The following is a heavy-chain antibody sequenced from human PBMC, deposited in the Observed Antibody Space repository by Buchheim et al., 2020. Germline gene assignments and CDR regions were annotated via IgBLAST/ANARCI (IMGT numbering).Heavy chain of an antibody. V-gene: IGHV3-23*01. CDR3: AKDRNYYGMDV. J-gene: IGHJ6*02. Sequence: EVQLLESGGGLVQPGGSLRLSCAASGFTFSNYVMMSWVRQAPGKGLEWVAGISARGGNTDYADAVKGRFTLSSDNSKNMMYLQMNSLRAEDTALYYCAKDRNYYGMDVWGQGTT. CDR1: GFTFSNYV. CDR2: ISARGGNT.